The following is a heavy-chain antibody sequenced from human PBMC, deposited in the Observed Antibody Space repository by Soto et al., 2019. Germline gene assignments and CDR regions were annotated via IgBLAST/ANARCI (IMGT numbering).Heavy chain of an antibody. CDR3: ARRRKLVRDSGHFDD. Sequence: SETLSLTCTVSGGSISSSSYYWGWIRQPPGKGLEWIGSIYYSGSTYYNPSLKSRVTISVDTSKNQFSLKLSSVTAADTAVYYCARRRKLVRDSGHFDDWGQGTLVTVSS. D-gene: IGHD6-13*01. CDR1: GGSISSSSYY. V-gene: IGHV4-39*01. CDR2: IYYSGST. J-gene: IGHJ4*02.